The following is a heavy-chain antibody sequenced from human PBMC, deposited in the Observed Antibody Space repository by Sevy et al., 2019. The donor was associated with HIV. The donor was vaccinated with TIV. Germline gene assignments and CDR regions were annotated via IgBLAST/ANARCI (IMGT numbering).Heavy chain of an antibody. Sequence: GGSLRLSCAASGFTFSSYSMYWVRQAPGKGLEWVAIISYDGNYTYCADSMKGRFTISRDNSKNTLYLQMNRLRVEDTPVYYCARDPNLYAFDLWGLGTKVTVSS. CDR3: ARDPNLYAFDL. CDR2: ISYDGNYT. V-gene: IGHV3-30-3*01. J-gene: IGHJ3*01. CDR1: GFTFSSYS.